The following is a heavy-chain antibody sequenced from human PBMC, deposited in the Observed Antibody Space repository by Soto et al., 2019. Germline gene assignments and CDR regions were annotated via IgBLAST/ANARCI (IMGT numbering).Heavy chain of an antibody. CDR1: GYTFTNYG. CDR2: INANNANT. Sequence: QVQLVQSGAEVKKPGASVKVSCRASGYTFTNYGISWVRQAPGQGLEWMGWINANNANTNYAQTLQGRVTMTTDTSTSTAYMELRSLRSDDTAVFYCARDTMTGYLQFDYLGQGTLVTVSS. CDR3: ARDTMTGYLQFDY. V-gene: IGHV1-18*01. D-gene: IGHD3-9*01. J-gene: IGHJ4*02.